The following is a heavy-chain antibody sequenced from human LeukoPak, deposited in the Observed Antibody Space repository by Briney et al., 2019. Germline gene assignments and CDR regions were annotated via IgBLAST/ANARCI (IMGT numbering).Heavy chain of an antibody. CDR2: ISPDGSQT. CDR3: VRSLRSADF. CDR1: GFSLSNYW. J-gene: IGHJ4*02. V-gene: IGHV3-74*01. Sequence: GGSLRVSCAASGFSLSNYWMHWVRQAPGKGLMWVSQISPDGSQTFYADSVKGRFTISRDNAKNTLFLQMDSLRAEGTALYYCVRSLRSADFWGQGTLVTVSS.